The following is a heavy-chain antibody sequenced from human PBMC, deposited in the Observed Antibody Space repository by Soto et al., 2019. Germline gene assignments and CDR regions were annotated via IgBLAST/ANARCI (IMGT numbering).Heavy chain of an antibody. CDR2: IYYSGST. CDR1: GGSISSYY. CDR3: ARHSCTGYSSGWYELDV. D-gene: IGHD6-19*01. Sequence: QVQLQESGPGLVKPSETLSLTCTVSGGSISSYYWSWIRQPPGKGLEWIGYIYYSGSTNYNPALKSRVTMSVDTFKVQCSLKLSSVTAADTAVYYCARHSCTGYSSGWYELDVWGKGTTVTVSS. J-gene: IGHJ6*04. V-gene: IGHV4-59*08.